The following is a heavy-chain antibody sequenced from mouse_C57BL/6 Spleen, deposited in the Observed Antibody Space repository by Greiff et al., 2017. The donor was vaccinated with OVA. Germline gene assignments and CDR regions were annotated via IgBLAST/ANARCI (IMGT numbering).Heavy chain of an antibody. D-gene: IGHD1-1*01. J-gene: IGHJ4*01. CDR1: GFTFSDYG. Sequence: EVKLVESGGGLVKPGGSLKLSCAASGFTFSDYGMHWVRQAPEKGLEWVAYISSGSSTIYYADTVKGRFPISRDNAKNTLFLQMTSLRSEDTAMYYCAREYDGSRGAMDYWGQGSSVTVSS. CDR3: AREYDGSRGAMDY. CDR2: ISSGSSTI. V-gene: IGHV5-17*01.